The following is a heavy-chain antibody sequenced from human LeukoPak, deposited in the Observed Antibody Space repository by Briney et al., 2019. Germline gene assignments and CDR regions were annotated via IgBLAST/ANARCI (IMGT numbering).Heavy chain of an antibody. CDR1: GFTFSSYA. J-gene: IGHJ4*02. Sequence: GGSLRLSCAASGFTFSSYAIHWVRQAPGKGLEWVAVISSDGRDKHHADSVKGRFTISRDNSKNTLYLQTNSLRAEDTAVYYCARDLRRIAAYYFDYWGQGTLVTVSS. V-gene: IGHV3-30*03. CDR3: ARDLRRIAAYYFDY. D-gene: IGHD6-25*01. CDR2: ISSDGRDK.